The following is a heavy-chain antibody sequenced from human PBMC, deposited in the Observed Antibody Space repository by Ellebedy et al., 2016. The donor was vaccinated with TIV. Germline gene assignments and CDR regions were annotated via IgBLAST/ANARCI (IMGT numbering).Heavy chain of an antibody. D-gene: IGHD5-12*01. CDR3: ARAVYGGYAGLDY. J-gene: IGHJ4*02. CDR2: IGSEGHYE. V-gene: IGHV3-30*04. CDR1: GFTFSAYA. Sequence: GESLKISCAGSGFTFSAYAMHWVRQAPGRGLEWVAVIGSEGHYEYYADSVKGRFTISSDNSKNTLYLQMNSRRAEDTAVYYCARAVYGGYAGLDYWGQGTLVTVSS.